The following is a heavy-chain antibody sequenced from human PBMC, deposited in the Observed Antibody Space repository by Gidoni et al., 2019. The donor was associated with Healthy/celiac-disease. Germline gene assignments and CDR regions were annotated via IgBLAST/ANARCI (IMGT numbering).Heavy chain of an antibody. J-gene: IGHJ4*02. CDR3: ARKRSPSRIDY. V-gene: IGHV4-34*01. CDR1: GGSFSGYY. CDR2: INHSGST. D-gene: IGHD1-1*01. Sequence: QVQLQQWGAGLLKPSEPLSLTCAVYGGSFSGYYWSWIRQPPGKGLEWIGDINHSGSTNYNPSLKSRVTISVDTSKNQFSLKLSAVTAADTAVYYCARKRSPSRIDYWGQGTLVTVSS.